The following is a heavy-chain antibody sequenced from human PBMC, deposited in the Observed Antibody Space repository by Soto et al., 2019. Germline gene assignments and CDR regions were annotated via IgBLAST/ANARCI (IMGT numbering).Heavy chain of an antibody. CDR3: ARGEYGDYHSYYYGMAV. CDR2: IIPISVIT. CDR1: GGSFNNDA. V-gene: IGHV1-69*17. Sequence: VQLVQSGGEVKKPGSSVKVSCKASGGSFNNDAINWVRQAPGQGLGWLGGIIPISVITEYAQKFQGRVMLTANKSTGTAYMEVSSLRLEETAPYYCARGEYGDYHSYYYGMAVWWQGTTVTVSS. D-gene: IGHD4-17*01. J-gene: IGHJ6*01.